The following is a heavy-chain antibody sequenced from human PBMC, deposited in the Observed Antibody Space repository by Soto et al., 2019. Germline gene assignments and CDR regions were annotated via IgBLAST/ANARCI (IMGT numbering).Heavy chain of an antibody. Sequence: SVKVSCKASGGTFSSYAISWVRQAPGQGLEWMGGIIPIFGTANYAQKFQGRVTITADESTSTAYMELSSLRSEDTAVYYCAREAMGAAAGSINTKKNWFDPWGQGTLVTVSS. CDR1: GGTFSSYA. V-gene: IGHV1-69*13. D-gene: IGHD6-13*01. CDR3: AREAMGAAAGSINTKKNWFDP. CDR2: IIPIFGTA. J-gene: IGHJ5*02.